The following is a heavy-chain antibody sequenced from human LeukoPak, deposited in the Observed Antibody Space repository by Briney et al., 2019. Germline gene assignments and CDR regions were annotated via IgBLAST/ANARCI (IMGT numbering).Heavy chain of an antibody. CDR2: INHSGST. Sequence: SETLSLTCAVYGGSFNGYYWSWIRQPPGKGLEWIGEINHSGSTNYNPSLKSRVTISVDTSKNQFSLKLSSVTAADTAVYYCARDLSVSGYDEHLDYWGQGTLVTVSS. CDR1: GGSFNGYY. V-gene: IGHV4-34*01. CDR3: ARDLSVSGYDEHLDY. D-gene: IGHD5-12*01. J-gene: IGHJ4*02.